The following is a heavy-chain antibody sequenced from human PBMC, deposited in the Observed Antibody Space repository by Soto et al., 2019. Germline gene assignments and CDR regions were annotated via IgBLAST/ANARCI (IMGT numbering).Heavy chain of an antibody. CDR1: GFTFSAYT. V-gene: IGHV3-48*02. CDR2: VSSSSSGA. J-gene: IGHJ3*02. CDR3: ARAFTGDAFDI. Sequence: PGGSLRLSCAASGFTFSAYTMHWVRQAPGKGLEWVSCVSSSSSGAYYADSLKGRFTISRDNAKHSLYLQMNSLRDEDTAMYYCARAFTGDAFDIWGQGTMVTVSS.